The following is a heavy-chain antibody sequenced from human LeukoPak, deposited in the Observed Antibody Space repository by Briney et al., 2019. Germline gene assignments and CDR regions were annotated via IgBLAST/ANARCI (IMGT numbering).Heavy chain of an antibody. J-gene: IGHJ1*01. CDR2: IIPIFGTA. V-gene: IGHV1-69*05. CDR1: GGTFSSYA. D-gene: IGHD2-2*01. Sequence: SVKVSCKASGGTFSSYAISWVRQAPGQGLEWMGGIIPIFGTANYAQKFQGRVTITTDESTSTAYMELSSLRSEDTAVYYCASGRDIVVVPAAMGYFQHWGQGTLVTVSS. CDR3: ASGRDIVVVPAAMGYFQH.